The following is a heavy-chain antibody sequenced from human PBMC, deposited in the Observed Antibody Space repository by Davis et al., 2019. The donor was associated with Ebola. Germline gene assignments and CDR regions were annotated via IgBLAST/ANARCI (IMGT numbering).Heavy chain of an antibody. J-gene: IGHJ5*02. V-gene: IGHV3-23*01. CDR2: LSASGGGK. D-gene: IGHD3-3*01. Sequence: GESLKISCTVSGFTFSGYDMSWVRQAPGKGLEWVSLLSASGGGKYYADSVKGRFTISRDNAKNTLYLQMNSLRADDTAVYFCAREDNLERFSPWGHGTLVTVSS. CDR3: AREDNLERFSP. CDR1: GFTFSGYD.